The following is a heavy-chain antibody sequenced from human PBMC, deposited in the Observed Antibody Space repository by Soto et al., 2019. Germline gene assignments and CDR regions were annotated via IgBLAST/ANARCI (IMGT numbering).Heavy chain of an antibody. D-gene: IGHD3-22*01. CDR2: ISYDGSNK. Sequence: QVQLVESGGGVVQPGRSLRLSCAASGFTFSSYGMHWVHQAPGKGLEWVAVISYDGSNKYYADSVKGRFTISRDNSKNTLYLQMNSLRAEDTAVYYCAKEYYFSSGYYTWDWDYWGQGTLVTVSS. J-gene: IGHJ4*02. CDR1: GFTFSSYG. V-gene: IGHV3-30*18. CDR3: AKEYYFSSGYYTWDWDY.